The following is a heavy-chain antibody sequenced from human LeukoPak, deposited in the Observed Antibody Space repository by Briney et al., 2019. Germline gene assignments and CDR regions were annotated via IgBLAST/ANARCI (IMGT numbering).Heavy chain of an antibody. CDR1: GGSISSYY. CDR2: IYYSGST. CDR3: ARDKGRRDGYNFDY. D-gene: IGHD5-24*01. V-gene: IGHV4-59*01. J-gene: IGHJ4*02. Sequence: SDTLSLTCTVSGGSISSYYWSWLRQPPGKALEWMGYIYYSGSTNYNPSLKSRVTISVDTSKNQFSLKLSSVTAADTAVYYCARDKGRRDGYNFDYWGQGTLVTVSS.